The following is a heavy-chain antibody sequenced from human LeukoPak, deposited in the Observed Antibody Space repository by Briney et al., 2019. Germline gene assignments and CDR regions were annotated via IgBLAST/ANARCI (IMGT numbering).Heavy chain of an antibody. Sequence: PSETLSLTCSVSGVSISNSRYYWGWLRQPPGKGLEWIGSIYYSGATNSNPSLKSRLTISVDTSKNQFSLKLGSVTAADAAVYYCARSARSLYYFDYWGQGTLVTVSS. D-gene: IGHD6-25*01. CDR2: IYYSGAT. CDR1: GVSISNSRYY. CDR3: ARSARSLYYFDY. V-gene: IGHV4-39*01. J-gene: IGHJ4*02.